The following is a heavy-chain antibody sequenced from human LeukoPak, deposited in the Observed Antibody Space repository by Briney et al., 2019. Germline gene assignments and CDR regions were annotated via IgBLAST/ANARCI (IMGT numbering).Heavy chain of an antibody. D-gene: IGHD3-9*01. CDR1: GYTFTSYY. V-gene: IGHV1-46*01. CDR3: ARVHDILTAVLTGDAFDI. CDR2: INPSGGST. J-gene: IGHJ3*02. Sequence: ASVKVSCKASGYTFTSYYMHWVRQAPGQGLEWMGIINPSGGSTSYAQKFQGRVTMTRDTSTSTVYMELSSLRSEDTAVYYCARVHDILTAVLTGDAFDIWGQGTMVTVSS.